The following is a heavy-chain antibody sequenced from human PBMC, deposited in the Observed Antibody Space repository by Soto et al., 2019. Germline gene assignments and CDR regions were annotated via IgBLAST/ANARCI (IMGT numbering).Heavy chain of an antibody. J-gene: IGHJ6*02. CDR3: ATGDRGLGMPRPYCYYYGMDV. CDR1: GYTLTELS. CDR2: FDPEDGET. Sequence: ASVKVSCKVSGYTLTELSMHWVRQAPGKGLEWMGGFDPEDGETIYAQKFQGRVTMTEDTSTDTAYMELSSLRSEDTAVYYCATGDRGLGMPRPYCYYYGMDVWGQGTTVTVSS. D-gene: IGHD7-27*01. V-gene: IGHV1-24*01.